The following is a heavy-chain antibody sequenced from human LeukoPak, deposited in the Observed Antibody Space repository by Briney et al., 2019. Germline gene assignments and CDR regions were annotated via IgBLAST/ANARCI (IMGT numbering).Heavy chain of an antibody. CDR1: GFTFSSYA. V-gene: IGHV3-53*01. D-gene: IGHD3-16*01. CDR2: LYANDNT. Sequence: PGGSLRLSCAASGFTFSSYAMSWVRQAPGKGLEWVSILYANDNTYYADSVKGRFTISRDTLKTSSKTTLYLNMNSLRAEDTAVYYCTREDLGIDYWGQGTLVTVSS. J-gene: IGHJ4*02. CDR3: TREDLGIDY.